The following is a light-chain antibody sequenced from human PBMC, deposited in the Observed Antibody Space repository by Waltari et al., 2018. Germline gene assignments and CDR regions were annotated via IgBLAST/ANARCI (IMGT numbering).Light chain of an antibody. Sequence: QPPSASGSPGQSVTISCTGTSSDVGAYDHVSWYQQHPHKAPKLLIYEVNRRPSGVPDRFSGSKSGNTASLTVSGLQADDEAHYYCVSHGGANNFWVFGGGTMLTVL. J-gene: IGLJ3*02. CDR3: VSHGGANNFWV. CDR2: EVN. CDR1: SSDVGAYDH. V-gene: IGLV2-8*01.